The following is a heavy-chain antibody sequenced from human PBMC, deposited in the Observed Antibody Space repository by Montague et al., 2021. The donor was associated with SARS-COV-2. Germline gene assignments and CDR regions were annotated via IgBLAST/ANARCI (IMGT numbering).Heavy chain of an antibody. J-gene: IGHJ4*02. D-gene: IGHD6-19*01. Sequence: SETLSLTCTVSCDSISHSSYYWGWIRQPPGKGLEWIGSIYYSGSTYYNPSLKSRVTISVDTSKNQVSLKLNSVTAADTAVYYCARVRQWLVPFDYWGQGTLVTVSS. CDR1: CDSISHSSYY. V-gene: IGHV4-39*07. CDR2: IYYSGST. CDR3: ARVRQWLVPFDY.